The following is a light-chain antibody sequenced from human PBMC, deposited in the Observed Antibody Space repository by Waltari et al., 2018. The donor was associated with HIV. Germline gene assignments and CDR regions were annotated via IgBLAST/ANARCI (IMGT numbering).Light chain of an antibody. CDR1: QSISTY. CDR3: QQSYRSPRT. V-gene: IGKV1-39*01. Sequence: IQMTQSPSSLSASVGDRVTRTCRTSQSISTYLNWYQHRPGKAPTLLIYAVSHLASGVPSRFSGSGFGTDFTLTISSLQPEDFATYYCQQSYRSPRTFGQGTKVEIK. J-gene: IGKJ1*01. CDR2: AVS.